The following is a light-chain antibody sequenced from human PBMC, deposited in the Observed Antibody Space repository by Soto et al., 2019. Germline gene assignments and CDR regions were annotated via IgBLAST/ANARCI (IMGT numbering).Light chain of an antibody. CDR3: QSYASSLSCVV. J-gene: IGLJ2*01. V-gene: IGLV1-40*01. Sequence: QPVLTQPPSVSGAPGQRVTISCTGSSSNIGAGYDVHWYQQLPGTAPKLLIYGNSNRPSGVPDRFSGSKSGTSASLAITGLQAEDEADYYCQSYASSLSCVVFGGWTKLTVL. CDR2: GNS. CDR1: SSNIGAGYD.